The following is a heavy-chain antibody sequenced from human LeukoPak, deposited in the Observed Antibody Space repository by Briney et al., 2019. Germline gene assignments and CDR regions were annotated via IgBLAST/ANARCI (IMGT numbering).Heavy chain of an antibody. CDR1: GGSISSPTYY. Sequence: SETLSLTCTVPGGSISSPTYYWAWIRQPPGQELEWIKTIHYSGSTYDNPSLKSRFNMSVDTSKNQFFLKLSSVTAADTAVYYCARLGGYHDPPDYWGQGTLVTVSS. J-gene: IGHJ4*02. V-gene: IGHV4-39*01. CDR2: IHYSGST. CDR3: ARLGGYHDPPDY. D-gene: IGHD3-16*02.